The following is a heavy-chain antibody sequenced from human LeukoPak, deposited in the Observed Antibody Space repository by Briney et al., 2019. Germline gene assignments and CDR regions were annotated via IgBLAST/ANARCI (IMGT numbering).Heavy chain of an antibody. CDR2: INTNSGGT. V-gene: IGHV1-2*02. CDR3: ARDMVRGVITVGY. Sequence: ASVKVSCKASGYTFTGYYMHWVRQTPGQGLEWMGWINTNSGGTNYAQKLQDRVTMTRDTSISTAYMELSRLRSDDTAVYYCARDMVRGVITVGYWGQGTLVTVSS. D-gene: IGHD3-10*01. J-gene: IGHJ4*02. CDR1: GYTFTGYY.